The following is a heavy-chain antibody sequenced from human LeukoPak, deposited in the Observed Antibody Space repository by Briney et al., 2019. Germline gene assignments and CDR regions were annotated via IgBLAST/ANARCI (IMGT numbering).Heavy chain of an antibody. Sequence: SQTLSLTCAVSGDTFCSNSAPWNWISQAPAIDLEALGRTYYRSKWYNDYAVSVKSRITINPDTSKNQFSLQLNSVTPEDTAVYYCARVLDSSVSDPWGQGTLVTVSS. CDR1: GDTFCSNSAP. CDR3: ARVLDSSVSDP. V-gene: IGHV6-1*01. J-gene: IGHJ5*02. D-gene: IGHD6-19*01. CDR2: TYYRSKWYN.